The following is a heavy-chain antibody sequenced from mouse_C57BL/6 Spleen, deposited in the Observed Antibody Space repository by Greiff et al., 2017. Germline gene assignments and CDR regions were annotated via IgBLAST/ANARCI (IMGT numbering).Heavy chain of an antibody. V-gene: IGHV1-50*01. CDR3: ARWDYGNYGGFDY. J-gene: IGHJ2*01. D-gene: IGHD2-1*01. Sequence: VQLQQPGAELVKPGASVKLSCKASGYTFTSYWMQWVKQRPGQGLEWIGEIDPSDSYTNYNQKFKGKATLTVDTSSSTAYMQLSSLTSEDSAVYYCARWDYGNYGGFDYWGQGTTLTVSS. CDR2: IDPSDSYT. CDR1: GYTFTSYW.